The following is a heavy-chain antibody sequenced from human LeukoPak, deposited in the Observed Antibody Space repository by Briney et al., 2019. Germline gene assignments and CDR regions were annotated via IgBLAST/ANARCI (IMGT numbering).Heavy chain of an antibody. D-gene: IGHD6-19*01. CDR2: ISWNSGSI. CDR1: GFIFNNYA. J-gene: IGHJ5*01. V-gene: IGHV3-9*01. CDR3: AKDNRRHYTSGPNPDS. Sequence: PGGSLRLSCAGSGFIFNNYAMHWVRQPPGKGLEWVSGISWNSGSIDYADSVKGRFTISRDNAKNSLYLQMNSLRVEDTAFYYCAKDNRRHYTSGPNPDS.